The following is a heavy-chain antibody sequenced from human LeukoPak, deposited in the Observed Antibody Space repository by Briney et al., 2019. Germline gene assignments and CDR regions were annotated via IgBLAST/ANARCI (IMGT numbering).Heavy chain of an antibody. CDR2: IYHSGST. CDR3: ARVIGYCSSTSCYWFDP. Sequence: SETLSLTCAVSGYSISSGYYWGWIRQPPGKGLEWNGGIYHSGSTYYNPSLKSRVTISVDTSKNQFSLKLSSVTAADTAVYYCARVIGYCSSTSCYWFDPWGQGTLVTVSS. V-gene: IGHV4-38-2*01. D-gene: IGHD2-2*01. J-gene: IGHJ5*02. CDR1: GYSISSGYY.